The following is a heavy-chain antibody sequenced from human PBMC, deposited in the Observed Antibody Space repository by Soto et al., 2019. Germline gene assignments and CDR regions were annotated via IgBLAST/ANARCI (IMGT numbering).Heavy chain of an antibody. Sequence: QVQLQESGPGLVKPSQTLSLTCTVSGGSISSRTSYWSWIRQHPGKGLEWIGYIYYGGDSFYNPSLKSRITIAIDTSGNPFPVKLTSGTAADTAVYFGAGGGGGGVDCWGQGTLVTVAS. CDR1: GGSISSRTSY. J-gene: IGHJ4*02. CDR2: IYYGGDS. CDR3: AGGGGGGVDC. V-gene: IGHV4-31*03. D-gene: IGHD3-16*01.